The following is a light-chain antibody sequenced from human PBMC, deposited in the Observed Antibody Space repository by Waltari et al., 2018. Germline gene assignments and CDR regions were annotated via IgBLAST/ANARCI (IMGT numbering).Light chain of an antibody. Sequence: QSVLTQPPSVSGAPGRRVTISCTGSSSNIGAGYDVNWYQQLPGEAPKLLIYGNSNRPSGVPDRISGSKSGTSASLAITGLQAEDEADYYCQSYDSSLGGSVFGGGTKVTVL. CDR3: QSYDSSLGGSV. J-gene: IGLJ2*01. CDR1: SSNIGAGYD. CDR2: GNS. V-gene: IGLV1-40*01.